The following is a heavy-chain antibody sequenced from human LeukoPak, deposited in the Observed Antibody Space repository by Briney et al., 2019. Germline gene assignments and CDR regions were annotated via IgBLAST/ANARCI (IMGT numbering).Heavy chain of an antibody. V-gene: IGHV3-33*01. Sequence: QPGRSLRLSCAASGFRFRSYGMHWVRQAPGKGLEWVAVIWYDGSNKYYADSVKGRFTISRDNSKNTLYLQMNSLRAEDTAVYYCARALLGSSWYRPPDYWGQGTLVTVSS. CDR3: ARALLGSSWYRPPDY. J-gene: IGHJ4*02. CDR2: IWYDGSNK. D-gene: IGHD6-13*01. CDR1: GFRFRSYG.